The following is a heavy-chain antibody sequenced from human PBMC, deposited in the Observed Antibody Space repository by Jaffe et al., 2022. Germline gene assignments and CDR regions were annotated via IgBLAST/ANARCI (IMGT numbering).Heavy chain of an antibody. Sequence: EVQLVESGGGLVQPGGSLRLSCAASGFIFSDYWMYWVRQAPGKGLVWVSRINPGGSETTYADSVKGRFTISRDNANNMLYLQMDSLRADDTAVYYCLKRGLDGAYFVPWGQGTLVSVSS. CDR1: GFIFSDYW. V-gene: IGHV3-74*01. D-gene: IGHD2-8*01. J-gene: IGHJ5*02. CDR2: INPGGSET. CDR3: LKRGLDGAYFVP.